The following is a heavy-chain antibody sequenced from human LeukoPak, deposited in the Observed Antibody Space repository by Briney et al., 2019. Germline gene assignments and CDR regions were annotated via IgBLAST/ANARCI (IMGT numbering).Heavy chain of an antibody. J-gene: IGHJ6*02. CDR1: GFSFDTFS. CDR3: ARSNVPSKWWAYAMDV. D-gene: IGHD2-8*01. CDR2: ISNDESKI. Sequence: PGGSLRLSCTAFGFSFDTFSMHWVRQIPGKGLEWVAVISNDESKIYYAGSVKGRFTISRDNSRSTLYLQMDSLRPDDTAVYYCARSNVPSKWWAYAMDVWARGPWSPSP. V-gene: IGHV3-30-3*01.